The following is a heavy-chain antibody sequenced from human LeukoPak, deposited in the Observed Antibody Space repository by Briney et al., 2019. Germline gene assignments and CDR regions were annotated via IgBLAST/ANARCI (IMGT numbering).Heavy chain of an antibody. J-gene: IGHJ4*02. V-gene: IGHV4-39*07. D-gene: IGHD2-15*01. Sequence: KPSETLSLTCTVSGDSISSSNYYWGWIRQPPGKGLEWIGSIYYSGSTYYSPSLKSRVTISVDTSKNQFSLKLSSVTAADTAVYYCARPNIRYCSGGACSNDGSDYWGQGTLVTVSS. CDR2: IYYSGST. CDR1: GDSISSSNYY. CDR3: ARPNIRYCSGGACSNDGSDY.